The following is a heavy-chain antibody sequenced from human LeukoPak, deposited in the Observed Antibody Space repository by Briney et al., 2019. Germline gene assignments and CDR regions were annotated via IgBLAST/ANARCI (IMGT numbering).Heavy chain of an antibody. D-gene: IGHD3-16*02. CDR1: GFSFSDYY. CDR2: ISSSGSTT. Sequence: GGSLRLSCAASGFSFSDYYMSWIRQAPGKGLEWVSYISSSGSTTYYADSVKGRFTISRDNAKNSLYLQMNSLRAEDTAVYYCARDYDYVWGSYRSVKTPHPPDYWGQGTLVTVSS. J-gene: IGHJ4*02. CDR3: ARDYDYVWGSYRSVKTPHPPDY. V-gene: IGHV3-11*04.